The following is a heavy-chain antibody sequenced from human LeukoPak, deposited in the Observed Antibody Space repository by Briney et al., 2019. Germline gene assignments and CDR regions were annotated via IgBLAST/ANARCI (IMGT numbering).Heavy chain of an antibody. D-gene: IGHD2-15*01. J-gene: IGHJ4*02. CDR1: GGSISNYY. Sequence: SETLSLTCTVSGGSISNYYWSWIRQSPGKGLEWIGYIYYTGNTNYNPSLECRVIISVDTSKNQFSLKLSSVTAADTAVYYCARHECGGSCYPEDYWGQGTLVTVSS. CDR2: IYYTGNT. V-gene: IGHV4-59*08. CDR3: ARHECGGSCYPEDY.